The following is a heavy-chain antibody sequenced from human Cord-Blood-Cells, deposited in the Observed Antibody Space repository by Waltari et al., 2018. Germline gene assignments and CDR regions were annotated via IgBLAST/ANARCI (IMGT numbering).Heavy chain of an antibody. V-gene: IGHV1-69*01. Sequence: QVQLVQSGAEVKKPGSSVKVSCKASGGTFSSYAISWVRQAPGQGLEWMGGIIPIFGKANYAQKFQGRVTITADESTSTAYMGLSSLRSEDTAVYYCASPYYYGSGSYYFDYWGQGTLVTVSS. J-gene: IGHJ4*02. D-gene: IGHD3-10*01. CDR2: IIPIFGKA. CDR1: GGTFSSYA. CDR3: ASPYYYGSGSYYFDY.